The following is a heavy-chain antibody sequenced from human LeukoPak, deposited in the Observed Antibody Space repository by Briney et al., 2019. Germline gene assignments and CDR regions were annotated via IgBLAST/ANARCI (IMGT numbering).Heavy chain of an antibody. D-gene: IGHD3-10*01. CDR2: IYHSGST. CDR1: GGSISSSSYY. CDR3: ASFDGSELSTDY. Sequence: SETLSLTCTVSGGSISSSSYYWGWIRQPPGKGLEWIGNIYHSGSTYYNPSLKSRVTISVDTSKNQFSLKLSSVTAADTAVYYCASFDGSELSTDYWGQGTLVTVSS. J-gene: IGHJ4*02. V-gene: IGHV4-39*07.